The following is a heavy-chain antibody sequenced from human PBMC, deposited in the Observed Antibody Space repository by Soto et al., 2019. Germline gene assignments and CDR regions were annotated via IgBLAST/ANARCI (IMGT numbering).Heavy chain of an antibody. Sequence: PSETLSLTCTVSGGSISSYYWSWIRQPPGKGLEWIGYIYDSGSTNYNPSLKSRVTISVDTSKNQFSLKLSSVTAADTAVYYCARERPDGSRLDPWGQGTLVTVSP. CDR3: ARERPDGSRLDP. D-gene: IGHD6-13*01. CDR1: GGSISSYY. CDR2: IYDSGST. J-gene: IGHJ5*02. V-gene: IGHV4-59*12.